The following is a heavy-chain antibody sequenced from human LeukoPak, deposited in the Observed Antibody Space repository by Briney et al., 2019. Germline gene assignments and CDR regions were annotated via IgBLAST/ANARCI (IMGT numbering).Heavy chain of an antibody. CDR1: GFTFSSYW. D-gene: IGHD3-9*01. V-gene: IGHV3-7*04. CDR2: IKQDGSEE. Sequence: GASLRLSCAASGFTFSSYWMSWVRQAPGKGPEWVANIKQDGSEEYYVDSVKGRFTISRDNAKNSLYLQMNSLRAEDTAVYYCASEGSAVAARYHYWGQGTLVTVSS. CDR3: ASEGSAVAARYHY. J-gene: IGHJ4*02.